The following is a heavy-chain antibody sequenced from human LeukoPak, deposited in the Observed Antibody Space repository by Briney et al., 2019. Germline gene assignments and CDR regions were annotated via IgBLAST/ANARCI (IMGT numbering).Heavy chain of an antibody. Sequence: SETLSPTCTVSGGSISSSSYYWGWIRQPPGKGLEWIGSIYYSGSTYYNPSLKSRVTISVDTSKNQFSLKLSSVTAADTAVYYCARVWVVPAAIGYYYYGMDVWGQGTTVTVSS. J-gene: IGHJ6*02. CDR1: GGSISSSSYY. D-gene: IGHD2-2*01. CDR2: IYYSGST. CDR3: ARVWVVPAAIGYYYYGMDV. V-gene: IGHV4-39*07.